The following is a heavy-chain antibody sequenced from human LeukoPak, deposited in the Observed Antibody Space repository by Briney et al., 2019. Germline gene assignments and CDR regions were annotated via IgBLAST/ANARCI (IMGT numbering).Heavy chain of an antibody. CDR1: GYTLTAYY. CDR3: AKNPYEYYFDY. CDR2: INPSSGDT. Sequence: ASVNVSCTASGYTLTAYYMHWVRLAPGQGLEWMGWINPSSGDTNYAQKFQGRVTMTRDTSISTAYMELSRLRSDDTAVYYCAKNPYEYYFDYWGQGTLVTVSS. D-gene: IGHD5-12*01. V-gene: IGHV1-2*02. J-gene: IGHJ4*02.